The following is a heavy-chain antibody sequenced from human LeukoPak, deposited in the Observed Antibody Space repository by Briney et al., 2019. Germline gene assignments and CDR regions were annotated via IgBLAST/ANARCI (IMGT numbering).Heavy chain of an antibody. CDR2: ISGNGGVI. Sequence: GGSLRLSCAASGFTVSSNYMTWVRQAPGKGLEWLSYISGNGGVIQYADSVKGRFTISRDNAKNLLYLQMDSLRVEDTAIYYCARDPRTVRIWGQGTLVTVSS. J-gene: IGHJ4*02. V-gene: IGHV3-11*04. CDR3: ARDPRTVRI. D-gene: IGHD1-1*01. CDR1: GFTVSSNY.